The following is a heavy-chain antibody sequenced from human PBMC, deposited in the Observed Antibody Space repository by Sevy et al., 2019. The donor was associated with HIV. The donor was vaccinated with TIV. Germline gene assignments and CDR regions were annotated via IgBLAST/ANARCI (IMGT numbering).Heavy chain of an antibody. Sequence: GGSLRLSCAASGFTFSDHYMEWVRQAPGKGLEWVGRIRNKADSYTTEYAASVKGRFTISRDDSKNYLYLLMNSLKTEDTAVYYCATHAGIAAAGRVFDYWGQGTLVTVSS. CDR3: ATHAGIAAAGRVFDY. V-gene: IGHV3-72*01. CDR1: GFTFSDHY. CDR2: IRNKADSYTT. D-gene: IGHD6-13*01. J-gene: IGHJ4*02.